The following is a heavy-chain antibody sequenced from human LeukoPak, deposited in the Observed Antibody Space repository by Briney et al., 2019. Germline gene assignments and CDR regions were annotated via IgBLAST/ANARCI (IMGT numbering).Heavy chain of an antibody. CDR2: INAYSHDI. D-gene: IGHD3-22*01. V-gene: IGHV1-18*01. J-gene: IGHJ5*02. CDR1: GYTFTSYG. Sequence: GASVKVSCKASGYTFTSYGITWVRQAPGQGLEWMAWINAYSHDIKYAQRFQGRVAMTIDTSMSTAYMELRRLRSDDTAVYYCARGDIDSSGYYLNWFDPWGQGTLVTVSS. CDR3: ARGDIDSSGYYLNWFDP.